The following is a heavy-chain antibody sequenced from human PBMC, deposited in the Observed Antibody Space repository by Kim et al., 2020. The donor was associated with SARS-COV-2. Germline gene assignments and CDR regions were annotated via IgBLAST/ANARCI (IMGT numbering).Heavy chain of an antibody. V-gene: IGHV3-33*03. J-gene: IGHJ4*02. CDR3: AKDSSLFFGGTPLDS. D-gene: IGHD1-1*01. CDR1: GFVFSTHG. Sequence: GGSLRLSCAASGFVFSTHGMHWVRQAAGKGLEWVAVIWYDGSHQYYADSVKGRFTISRDNSKNTLSLEINSLRVEDTAVYYCAKDSSLFFGGTPLDSWGEGTRVTASS. CDR2: IWYDGSHQ.